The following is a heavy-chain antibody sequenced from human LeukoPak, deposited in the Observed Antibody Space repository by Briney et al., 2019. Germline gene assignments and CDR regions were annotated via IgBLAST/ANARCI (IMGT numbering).Heavy chain of an antibody. Sequence: SETLSLTCTVSGGSISSDHWKWISQPPGKGLEWIGCIYYSGRTYHNPSLKSRVTISVDMSKSQFSLRLISVTAADTAVYYCARKNDFDIWGQGTLVTVSS. CDR3: ARKNDFDI. CDR1: GGSISSDH. D-gene: IGHD1-1*01. V-gene: IGHV4-59*01. CDR2: IYYSGRT. J-gene: IGHJ3*02.